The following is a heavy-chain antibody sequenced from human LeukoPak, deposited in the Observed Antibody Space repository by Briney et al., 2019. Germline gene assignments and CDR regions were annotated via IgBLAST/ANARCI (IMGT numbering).Heavy chain of an antibody. CDR2: IYYSGST. J-gene: IGHJ6*03. CDR1: GGSISSSSYY. D-gene: IGHD6-13*01. V-gene: IGHV4-39*07. Sequence: SETLSLTCTVSGGSISSSSYYWGWIRQPPGKGLEWIGSIYYSGSTYYNPSLKSRVTISVDTSKNQFSLKLSSVTAADTAVYYCARGIAAAGTYFNYYYYYMDVWGKGTTVTVSS. CDR3: ARGIAAAGTYFNYYYYYMDV.